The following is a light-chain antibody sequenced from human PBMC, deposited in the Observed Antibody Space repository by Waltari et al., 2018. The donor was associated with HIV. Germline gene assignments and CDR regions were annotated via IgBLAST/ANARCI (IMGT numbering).Light chain of an antibody. CDR2: YAS. CDR1: QSIGSS. CDR3: QQSNGFPIT. V-gene: IGKV6D-21*02. J-gene: IGKJ5*01. Sequence: EIVLTQSPDFQSVTPKEKVTITCRASQSIGSSLHWYQQNPAQSPKLLIKYASQSISGVPSRFSGSGSGTDCTLTINTLEPEDAAAYYCQQSNGFPITFGQGTRLEIK.